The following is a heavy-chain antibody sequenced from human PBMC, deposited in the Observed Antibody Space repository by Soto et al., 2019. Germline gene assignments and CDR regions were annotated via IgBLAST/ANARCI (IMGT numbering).Heavy chain of an antibody. V-gene: IGHV5-51*01. CDR2: IYPSDSQT. D-gene: IGHD1-1*01. Sequence: EVQLVQSGVEVKKPGESLKISCEGLGYSFSKFWIAWVRQKPEKGLEWMGIIYPSDSQTRQSPSFRGQVTLSADKSTSTASLQWSSLRASDTAIYYCARGTASGALYFDLWGRGTRVIVSA. CDR1: GYSFSKFW. CDR3: ARGTASGALYFDL. J-gene: IGHJ2*01.